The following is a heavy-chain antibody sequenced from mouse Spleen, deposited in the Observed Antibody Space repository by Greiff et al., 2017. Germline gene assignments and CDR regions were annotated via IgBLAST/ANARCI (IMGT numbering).Heavy chain of an antibody. CDR2: INPSTGGT. D-gene: IGHD2-3*01. CDR1: GYSFTGYY. J-gene: IGHJ4*01. CDR3: ARSPSLYDGYYGAMDY. Sequence: EVKLMESGPELVKPGASVKISCKASGYSFTGYYMNWVKQSPEKSLEWIGEINPSTGGTTYNQKFKAKATLTVDKSSSTAYMQLKSLTSEDSAVYYCARSPSLYDGYYGAMDYWGQGTSVTVSS. V-gene: IGHV1-42*01.